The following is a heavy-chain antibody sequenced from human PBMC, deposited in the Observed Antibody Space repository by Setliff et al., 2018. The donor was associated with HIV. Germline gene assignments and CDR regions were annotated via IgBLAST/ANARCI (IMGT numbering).Heavy chain of an antibody. Sequence: ASVKVSCKASGYTFTTYAIHWVRQAPGQRLEWMGWINAGNGVTKFSQKFQDRVTITRDTSANTAYLELTSLRSEDTAVYYCARDRCNSVACYLYNWFDPWGQGTLVTVSS. V-gene: IGHV1-3*01. CDR2: INAGNGVT. CDR3: ARDRCNSVACYLYNWFDP. CDR1: GYTFTTYA. D-gene: IGHD2-2*01. J-gene: IGHJ5*02.